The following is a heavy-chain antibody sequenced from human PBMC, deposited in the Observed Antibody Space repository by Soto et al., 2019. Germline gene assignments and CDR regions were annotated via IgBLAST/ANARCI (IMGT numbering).Heavy chain of an antibody. CDR1: GGSISSSSYY. CDR3: ASHTPPLGYGFDP. V-gene: IGHV4-39*01. J-gene: IGHJ5*02. CDR2: LYYSGST. Sequence: QLQLQESGPGLVKPSETLSLTCTVSGGSISSSSYYWGWIRQPPGMGLEWIGSLYYSGSTYYNASLKRRVTISVDTSKNQCSLKLSSVTAADTAVYYCASHTPPLGYGFDPWGQGTLVTVSS. D-gene: IGHD2-2*01.